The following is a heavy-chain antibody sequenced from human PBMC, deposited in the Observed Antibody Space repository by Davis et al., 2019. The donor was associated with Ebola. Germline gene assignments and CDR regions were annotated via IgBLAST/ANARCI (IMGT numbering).Heavy chain of an antibody. CDR1: GYTFTSYY. J-gene: IGHJ4*02. D-gene: IGHD6-13*01. CDR3: ARETHTSSQYYLDN. CDR2: INPSGGST. Sequence: ASVKVSCKASGYTFTSYYMHWVRQAPGQGLEWMGIINPSGGSTTYAQKFQGRVTMTRDTSINTAYMELSGLTSDDTALYYCARETHTSSQYYLDNWGQGTLLTVSS. V-gene: IGHV1-46*01.